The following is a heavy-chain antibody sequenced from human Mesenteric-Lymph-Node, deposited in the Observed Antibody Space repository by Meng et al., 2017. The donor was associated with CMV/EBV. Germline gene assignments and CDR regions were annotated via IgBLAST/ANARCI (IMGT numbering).Heavy chain of an antibody. CDR2: IYYSGST. Sequence: SETLSLTCTVSGDSISPHYWSWIRQPPGKGLEWIGYIYYSGSTNYNPSLKSRVTISVDTSKNQFSLKLSSVTAADTAVYYCAREGYDFWSGYWVAFDIWGQGTMVTVSS. D-gene: IGHD3-3*01. CDR1: GDSISPHY. CDR3: AREGYDFWSGYWVAFDI. V-gene: IGHV4-59*11. J-gene: IGHJ3*02.